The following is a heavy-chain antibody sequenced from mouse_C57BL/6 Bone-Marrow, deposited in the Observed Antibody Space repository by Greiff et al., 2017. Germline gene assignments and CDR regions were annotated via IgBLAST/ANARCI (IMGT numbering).Heavy chain of an antibody. CDR3: AVYDGYYPWCFDY. J-gene: IGHJ2*01. CDR1: GYTFTSYW. D-gene: IGHD2-3*01. CDR2: IHPNSGST. Sequence: VQLQQPGAELVKPGASVKLSCKASGYTFTSYWMHWVKQRPGQGLEWIGMIHPNSGSTNYNEKFKSKATLTVDKSSSTAYMQLSSLTSEDSAVYYCAVYDGYYPWCFDYWGQGTTLTVSS. V-gene: IGHV1-64*01.